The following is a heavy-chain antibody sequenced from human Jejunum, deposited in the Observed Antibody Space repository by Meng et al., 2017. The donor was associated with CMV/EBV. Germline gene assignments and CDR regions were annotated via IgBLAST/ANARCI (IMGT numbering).Heavy chain of an antibody. Sequence: KDDGYTFRRYGNSWGRQAPGQGMEWRGWVNPYNGDRNYLQKLQDRLTLSTDTPTTTAYMELRSLASDDTAVDFCVRGGLEYHDGIPYWGQGTLVTVSS. V-gene: IGHV1-18*01. CDR3: VRGGLEYHDGIPY. J-gene: IGHJ4*02. D-gene: IGHD3-22*01. CDR2: VNPYNGDR. CDR1: GYTFRRYG.